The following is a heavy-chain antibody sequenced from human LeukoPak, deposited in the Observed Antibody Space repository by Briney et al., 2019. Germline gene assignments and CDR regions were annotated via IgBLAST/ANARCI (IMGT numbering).Heavy chain of an antibody. Sequence: ASVKVSCKASGYTFTSYGISWVRQAPGQGLEWMGWISTYNGNTNYAQKLQGRVTMTTDTSTSTAYMELRSLRSDDTAVYYCARDDVVVTAFYFDYWGRGTLVTVSS. D-gene: IGHD2-21*02. CDR3: ARDDVVVTAFYFDY. CDR1: GYTFTSYG. V-gene: IGHV1-18*01. CDR2: ISTYNGNT. J-gene: IGHJ4*02.